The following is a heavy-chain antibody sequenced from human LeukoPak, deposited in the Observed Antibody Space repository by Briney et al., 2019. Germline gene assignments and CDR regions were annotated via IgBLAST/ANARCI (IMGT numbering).Heavy chain of an antibody. D-gene: IGHD6-13*01. Sequence: QPGGSLRLSCAASGFTVSSYWMHWVRQAPGKGLVWVSRVNIDGSSITYADSVKGRFTISRDNAKSTLYLQMNSLRAEDTAVYYCASGVQGTSWIVNWGQGTLVTVSS. CDR1: GFTVSSYW. CDR3: ASGVQGTSWIVN. CDR2: VNIDGSSI. V-gene: IGHV3-74*01. J-gene: IGHJ4*02.